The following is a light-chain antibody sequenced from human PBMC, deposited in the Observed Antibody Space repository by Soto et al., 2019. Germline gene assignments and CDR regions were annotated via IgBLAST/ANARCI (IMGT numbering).Light chain of an antibody. CDR1: SSDLGASNS. CDR3: SSYAGSSNV. Sequence: QSALTQPASVSGSPGQSITISCTGTSSDLGASNSVSWYQHHPGKAPKLMIYEVNKRPSGVPDRFSGSKSGNTASLTVSGLQAEDEADYYCSSYAGSSNVFGTGTKVTVL. J-gene: IGLJ1*01. CDR2: EVN. V-gene: IGLV2-8*01.